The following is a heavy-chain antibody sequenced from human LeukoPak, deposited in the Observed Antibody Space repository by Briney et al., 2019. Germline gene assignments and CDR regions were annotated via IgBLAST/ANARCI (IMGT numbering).Heavy chain of an antibody. CDR1: GFSFDDYA. CDR3: AKDTSDSSGYYSYFDY. J-gene: IGHJ4*02. Sequence: GGSLRLSCAASGFSFDDYAMHWVRQAPGKGLEWVSGINWNSGSIDYAESVKGRFTISRDNAKNSLYLQMNSLRAEDTALYYCAKDTSDSSGYYSYFDYWGQGTLVTVSS. D-gene: IGHD3-22*01. CDR2: INWNSGSI. V-gene: IGHV3-9*01.